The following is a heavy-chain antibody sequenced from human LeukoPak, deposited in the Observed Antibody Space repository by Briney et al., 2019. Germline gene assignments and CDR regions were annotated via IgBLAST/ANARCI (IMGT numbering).Heavy chain of an antibody. CDR3: AKPSIPSVYYFDY. J-gene: IGHJ4*02. V-gene: IGHV3-30*18. D-gene: IGHD5/OR15-5a*01. CDR1: RFTFSSYG. CDR2: ISSDGSNK. Sequence: GGSLRLSCAASRFTFSSYGMHWVRQAPGKGLDWVAVISSDGSNKYYADSVKGRFTISRDNSKNTLYLQMNSLRTEDTAVYYCAKPSIPSVYYFDYWGQGTLVTVSS.